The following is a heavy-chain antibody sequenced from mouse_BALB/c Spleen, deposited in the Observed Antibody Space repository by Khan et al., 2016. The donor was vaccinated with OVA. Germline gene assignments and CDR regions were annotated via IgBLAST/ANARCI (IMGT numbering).Heavy chain of an antibody. CDR1: GYTFTSYV. V-gene: IGHV1S136*01. D-gene: IGHD2-14*01. J-gene: IGHJ2*01. CDR2: IYPYNDDT. Sequence: VQLQQPGPELVKPGASVKMSCKASGYTFTSYVMHWARQKPGQGLEWIGYIYPYNDDTKFNEKFKGKATLTSDKSSSTACMELSSLTSEDSAVYCCARKYRYDVYFDAWGQGTTLTVSS. CDR3: ARKYRYDVYFDA.